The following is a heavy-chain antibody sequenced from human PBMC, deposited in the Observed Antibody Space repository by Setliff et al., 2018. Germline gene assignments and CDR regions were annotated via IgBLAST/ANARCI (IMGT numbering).Heavy chain of an antibody. J-gene: IGHJ4*02. Sequence: LRLSCAASGFTFDDYAMHWVRQAPGKGLEWVSGISWNSGSIGYVDSVKGRFTISRDNAKNSLYLQMNSLRAEDTAVYYCARDSSSWYDFDYWGQGTLVTVSS. V-gene: IGHV3-9*01. CDR2: ISWNSGSI. D-gene: IGHD6-13*01. CDR1: GFTFDDYA. CDR3: ARDSSSWYDFDY.